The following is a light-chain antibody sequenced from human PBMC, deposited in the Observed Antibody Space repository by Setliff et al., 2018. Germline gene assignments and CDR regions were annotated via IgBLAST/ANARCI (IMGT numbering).Light chain of an antibody. CDR2: GAF. Sequence: EIVLTQSQGTLSLSLGERATLSCRASQSVSTSYLAWYQQKPGQAPRLLIYGAFNRATGIPDRFSGSGSGTDFTLTISSLEPEDFAVYYCQQRANWPLFGQGTRLEIK. CDR1: QSVSTSY. CDR3: QQRANWPL. V-gene: IGKV3D-20*02. J-gene: IGKJ5*01.